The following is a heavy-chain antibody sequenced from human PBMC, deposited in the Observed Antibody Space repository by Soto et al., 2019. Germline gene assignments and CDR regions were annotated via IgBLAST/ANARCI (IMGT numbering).Heavy chain of an antibody. D-gene: IGHD5-12*01. V-gene: IGHV3-30*18. CDR3: AKDRGYEILDS. Sequence: GGSLRLSCAASGFTFTNYGLHWVRQAPGKGLEWVAVISHDGINKYYEDSVKGRFTISRDTSKNTLYLQMNSLRPEDTAVYFCAKDRGYEILDSWGQGTQVTVSS. CDR2: ISHDGINK. CDR1: GFTFTNYG. J-gene: IGHJ4*02.